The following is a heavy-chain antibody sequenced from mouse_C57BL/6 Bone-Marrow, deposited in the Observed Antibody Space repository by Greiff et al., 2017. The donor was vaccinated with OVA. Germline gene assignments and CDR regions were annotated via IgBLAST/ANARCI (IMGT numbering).Heavy chain of an antibody. D-gene: IGHD2-10*02. CDR2: IDPSDSYT. CDR3: ARNLLAWFAY. J-gene: IGHJ3*01. Sequence: QVQLQQPGAELVMPGASVKLSCKASGYTFTSYWMHWVKQRPGQGLEWIGEIDPSDSYTNYTQKFKGKSTLTVDKSSSTAYMQLSSLTSEDSAVYYCARNLLAWFAYWSQGTLVTVSA. CDR1: GYTFTSYW. V-gene: IGHV1-69*01.